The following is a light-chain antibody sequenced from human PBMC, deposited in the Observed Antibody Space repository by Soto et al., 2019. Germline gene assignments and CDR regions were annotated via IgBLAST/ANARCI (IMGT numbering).Light chain of an antibody. V-gene: IGKV3-20*01. CDR1: QSVSSSY. Sequence: EIVLTQSPGTLSLSPGERASLSCRASQSVSSSYLAWYQQKPGQAPRLLIYGASSRATGIPDRFSGSGSGTDFTLTISSLEPEDFAVYYCQQYNNWPRTFGQGTRLEIK. J-gene: IGKJ5*01. CDR2: GAS. CDR3: QQYNNWPRT.